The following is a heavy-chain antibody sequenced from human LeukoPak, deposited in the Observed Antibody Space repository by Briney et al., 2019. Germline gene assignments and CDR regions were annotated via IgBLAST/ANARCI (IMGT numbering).Heavy chain of an antibody. V-gene: IGHV1-69*01. CDR2: IIPIFGTA. J-gene: IGHJ6*04. CDR1: GGTFSSYA. Sequence: ASVKVSCKASGGTFSSYAISCVRQAPGQGLEWMGGIIPIFGTANYAQKFQGRVTITADESTSTAYMELSSLRSEDTAVYYCAVKRGGYCSSTSCYFSHGMDVWGKGTTVTVSS. D-gene: IGHD2-2*01. CDR3: AVKRGGYCSSTSCYFSHGMDV.